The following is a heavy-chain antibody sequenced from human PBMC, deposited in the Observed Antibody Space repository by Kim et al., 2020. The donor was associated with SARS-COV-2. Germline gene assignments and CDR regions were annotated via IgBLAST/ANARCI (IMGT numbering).Heavy chain of an antibody. D-gene: IGHD6-25*01. CDR2: IWNDGSKT. CDR3: AKGVYSRDSSGFDP. CDR1: GFLFSSYD. J-gene: IGHJ5*02. Sequence: GGSLRLSCAASGFLFSSYDMHWVRQSPGKGLEWVATIWNDGSKTHYADSVEGRFTISRDNPENTLFLQISSLAVEDTAVYFCAKGVYSRDSSGFDPWGQGTLVTVSS. V-gene: IGHV3-33*03.